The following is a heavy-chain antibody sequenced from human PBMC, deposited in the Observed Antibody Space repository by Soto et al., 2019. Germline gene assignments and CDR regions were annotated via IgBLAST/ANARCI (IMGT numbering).Heavy chain of an antibody. Sequence: QVQLVQSGAEVKKPGASVKVSCKASGYTFTNYDINWVRQAPGQGLEWMGWMNPNSGDTDYAQNLRGIVTMTRNTSISTAYMELSRMRSEDTAVYYGATGSALHFYFFVDVGGKGTTVTVSS. CDR1: GYTFTNYD. CDR2: MNPNSGDT. J-gene: IGHJ6*03. CDR3: ATGSALHFYFFVDV. D-gene: IGHD6-19*01. V-gene: IGHV1-8*01.